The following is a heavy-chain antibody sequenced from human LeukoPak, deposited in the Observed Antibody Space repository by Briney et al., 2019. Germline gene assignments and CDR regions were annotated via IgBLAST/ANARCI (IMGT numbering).Heavy chain of an antibody. CDR1: GFTFDDYA. Sequence: SLRLSCAASGFTFDDYAMHWVRQAPGKGLEWVSGISWNSGSIGYADSVKGRFTISRDNSKNTLYLQMNSLRAEDTAVYYCAKVQPEGIAVDGTGPFDYWGQGTLVTVSS. CDR2: ISWNSGSI. J-gene: IGHJ4*02. CDR3: AKVQPEGIAVDGTGPFDY. V-gene: IGHV3-9*01. D-gene: IGHD6-19*01.